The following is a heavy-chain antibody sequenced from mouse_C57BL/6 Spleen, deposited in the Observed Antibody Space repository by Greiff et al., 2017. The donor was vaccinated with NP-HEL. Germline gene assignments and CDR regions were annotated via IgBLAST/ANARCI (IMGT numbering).Heavy chain of an antibody. V-gene: IGHV1-69*01. D-gene: IGHD2-3*01. CDR1: GYTFTSYW. CDR2: IDPSDSYT. CDR3: ARGDGYHVHYAMDY. J-gene: IGHJ4*01. Sequence: QVQLKQPGAELVMPGASVKLSCKASGYTFTSYWMHWVKQRPGQGLEWIGEIDPSDSYTNYNQKFKGKSTLTVDKSSSTAYMQLSSLTSEDSAVYYCARGDGYHVHYAMDYWGQGTSVTVSS.